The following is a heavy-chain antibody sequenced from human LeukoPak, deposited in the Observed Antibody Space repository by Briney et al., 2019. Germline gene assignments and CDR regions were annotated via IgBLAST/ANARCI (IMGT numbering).Heavy chain of an antibody. CDR1: GGSFSGYY. CDR3: ARHVKVEAGYSSSWYISYYYYMDV. V-gene: IGHV4-34*01. CDR2: INHSGST. Sequence: SETLSLTCAVYGGSFSGYYWSWIRQPPGKGLEWIGEINHSGSTNYNPSLKSRVTISVDTSKNQFSLKLSSLTAADTAVYYCARHVKVEAGYSSSWYISYYYYMDVWGKGTTVTV. J-gene: IGHJ6*03. D-gene: IGHD6-13*01.